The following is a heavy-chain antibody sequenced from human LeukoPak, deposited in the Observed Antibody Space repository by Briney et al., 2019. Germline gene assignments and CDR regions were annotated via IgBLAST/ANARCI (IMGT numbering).Heavy chain of an antibody. J-gene: IGHJ5*02. CDR2: IYYSGST. CDR3: AREDGGDYRNWFDP. Sequence: SETLSLTCAVSGGSISSGGYSWSWIRQPPGKGPEWIGYIYYSGSTYYNPSLKSRVTISVDTSKNQFSLKLSSVTAADTAVYYCAREDGGDYRNWFDPWGQGTLVTVSS. CDR1: GGSISSGGYS. D-gene: IGHD4-17*01. V-gene: IGHV4-31*11.